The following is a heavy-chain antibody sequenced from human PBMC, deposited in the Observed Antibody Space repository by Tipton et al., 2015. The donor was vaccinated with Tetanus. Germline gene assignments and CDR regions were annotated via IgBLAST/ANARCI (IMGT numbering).Heavy chain of an antibody. D-gene: IGHD1-26*01. J-gene: IGHJ4*02. CDR2: VHYSGST. V-gene: IGHV4-59*01. CDR3: ARRVVGATLDY. CDR1: GGSISSYY. Sequence: TLSLTCTVSGGSISSYYWTWIRQPPGRGLEWIGYVHYSGSTNYSPSLRSRVTLSVDTSKNQFSLKLSSVTAADTAVYFCARRVVGATLDYWGQGSLVTVSS.